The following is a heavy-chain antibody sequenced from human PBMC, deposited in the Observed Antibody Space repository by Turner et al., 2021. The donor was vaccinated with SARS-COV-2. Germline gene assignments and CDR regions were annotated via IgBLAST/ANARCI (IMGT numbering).Heavy chain of an antibody. D-gene: IGHD5-18*01. CDR1: GGSISSSTYY. CDR3: ARLMDTAMDYYGMDV. Sequence: QLQLQASGPRLYKPSETLSLTCTVPGGSISSSTYYWGWIRQPPGKGLEWIVNIYYSGSTYYTPSLKSRVTISVDTSKNQYSLKLSSVTAADTAVYYCARLMDTAMDYYGMDVWGQGTTVTVSS. V-gene: IGHV4-39*01. J-gene: IGHJ6*02. CDR2: IYYSGST.